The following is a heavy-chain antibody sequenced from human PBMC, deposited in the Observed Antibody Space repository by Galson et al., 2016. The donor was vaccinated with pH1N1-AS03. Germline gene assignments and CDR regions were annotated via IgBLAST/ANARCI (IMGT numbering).Heavy chain of an antibody. D-gene: IGHD6-19*01. CDR2: ISKTSSSI. J-gene: IGHJ4*02. V-gene: IGHV3-21*01. CDR3: ARDGPPQGISVAGSFDF. CDR1: GFPFSGYS. Sequence: SLRLSCAASGFPFSGYSMNWVRQAPGKGLEWVSFISKTSSSIYYADSVKGRFTISRDNAKNSLFLQMNSLRDEDTAVYYCARDGPPQGISVAGSFDFWGQGTLVTVSS.